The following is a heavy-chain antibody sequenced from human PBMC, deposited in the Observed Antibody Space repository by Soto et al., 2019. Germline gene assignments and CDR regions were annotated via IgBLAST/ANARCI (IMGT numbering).Heavy chain of an antibody. CDR2: IYYSGST. Sequence: SETLSLTCTVSGGSISSYYWSWIRQPPGKGLEWIGYIYYSGSTNYNPSLKSRVTISVDTSKNQFSLKLSSVTAADTAVYYCARDTNYYDSSGYYPLYYYYGMDVWGQGTTVTVSS. V-gene: IGHV4-59*01. D-gene: IGHD3-22*01. CDR3: ARDTNYYDSSGYYPLYYYYGMDV. J-gene: IGHJ6*02. CDR1: GGSISSYY.